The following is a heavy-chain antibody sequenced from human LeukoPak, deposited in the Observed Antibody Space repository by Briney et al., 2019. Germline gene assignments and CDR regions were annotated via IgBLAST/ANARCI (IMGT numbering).Heavy chain of an antibody. CDR2: VSRFGGTT. CDR1: GFTFDSYA. J-gene: IGHJ5*02. D-gene: IGHD6-13*01. V-gene: IGHV3-23*01. CDR3: VKHVGSRWSDNRFDP. Sequence: GGSLRLSCAASGFTFDSYAMSWVRQAPGKGLEWVSAVSRFGGTTYYADSAKGRFTISRDNSNNTVYLQMNSLRVGDTALYYCVKHVGSRWSDNRFDPWGQGTLVTVS.